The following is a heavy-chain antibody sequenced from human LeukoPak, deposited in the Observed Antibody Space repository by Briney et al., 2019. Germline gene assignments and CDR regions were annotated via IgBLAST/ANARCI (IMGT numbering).Heavy chain of an antibody. CDR2: IRSKAYGGTT. V-gene: IGHV3-49*04. J-gene: IGHJ6*02. CDR1: GFTFGDYA. Sequence: GGSLRLSCTAAGFTFGDYAMSWVRQAAGKGVEWVGFIRSKAYGGTTEYAASVKGRFTISRDDSKSIAYLQMNSLKTEDTAVYYCTRSLGYCSGGSCYFGYYYYYGMDVWGQGTTVTVSS. CDR3: TRSLGYCSGGSCYFGYYYYYGMDV. D-gene: IGHD2-15*01.